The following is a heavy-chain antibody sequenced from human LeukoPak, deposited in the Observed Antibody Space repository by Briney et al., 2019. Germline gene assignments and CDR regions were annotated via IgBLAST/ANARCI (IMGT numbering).Heavy chain of an antibody. CDR2: IYSGDKT. D-gene: IGHD4-23*01. CDR1: GFAVYDYY. J-gene: IGHJ6*02. Sequence: PGGSLRLSCAASGFAVYDYYMTWVRQAPGKALEWVSVIYSGDKTYYAESVKGRFTISRDNSKNTLYLQMNSLRAEDTAVYYCAKRTDYGGNSATRYYYGMDVWGQGTTVTVSS. CDR3: AKRTDYGGNSATRYYYGMDV. V-gene: IGHV3-53*01.